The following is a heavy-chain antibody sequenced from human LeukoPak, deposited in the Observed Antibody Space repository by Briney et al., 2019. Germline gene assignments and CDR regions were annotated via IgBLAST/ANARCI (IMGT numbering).Heavy chain of an antibody. CDR2: ISTYNDNI. Sequence: ASVKVSCKASGYSFNDYGIGWVRQAPGQGLEWMGWISTYNDNIEYGQKFQDRVTMTEDTSTDTAYMELSSLRSEDTAVYYCATTPRESSSLVWDYWGQGTLVTVSS. CDR1: GYSFNDYG. V-gene: IGHV1-18*01. CDR3: ATTPRESSSLVWDY. D-gene: IGHD6-6*01. J-gene: IGHJ4*02.